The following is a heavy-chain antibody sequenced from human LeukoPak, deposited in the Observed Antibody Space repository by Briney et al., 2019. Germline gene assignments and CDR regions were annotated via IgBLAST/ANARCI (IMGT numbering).Heavy chain of an antibody. V-gene: IGHV6-1*01. Sequence: SQTLSLTCAISGDSVSSNIAAWNWFRQSPSRGLEWLGRTYYRSRWTFEYAVSVRGRITFNSDTSKNQVSLHLTSVTPDDTALYYCARDLSVGADYWGQGILVTVFS. D-gene: IGHD1-26*01. CDR3: ARDLSVGADY. J-gene: IGHJ4*02. CDR2: TYYRSRWTF. CDR1: GDSVSSNIAA.